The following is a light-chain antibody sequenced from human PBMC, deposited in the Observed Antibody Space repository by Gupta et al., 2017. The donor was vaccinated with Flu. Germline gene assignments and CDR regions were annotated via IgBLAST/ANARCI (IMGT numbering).Light chain of an antibody. Sequence: QSAPTQPPSASRSPGPSVTISCTGTGSDVGAYNYVSWFQQHPGKAPKLMIYEVSKRPSGVPDRFSGSKSGNTASLTVSGLQAEDEADYFCSSYAGSSKWVFGGGTKVTVL. CDR2: EVS. J-gene: IGLJ3*02. CDR1: GSDVGAYNY. CDR3: SSYAGSSKWV. V-gene: IGLV2-8*01.